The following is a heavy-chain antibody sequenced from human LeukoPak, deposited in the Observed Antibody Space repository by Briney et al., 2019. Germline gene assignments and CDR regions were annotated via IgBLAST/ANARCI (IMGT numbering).Heavy chain of an antibody. V-gene: IGHV3-53*01. CDR3: ARDVDVGDAFDI. Sequence: GGSLRLSCAASGFIVSSNYMSWVRQAPGKGLEWVSVIYSGGSTYYADSVKGRFTISRDNSKNTLYLQMNSLRAEDTAVYYCARDVDVGDAFDIWGQGTMVTVSS. CDR1: GFIVSSNY. J-gene: IGHJ3*02. D-gene: IGHD3-10*02. CDR2: IYSGGST.